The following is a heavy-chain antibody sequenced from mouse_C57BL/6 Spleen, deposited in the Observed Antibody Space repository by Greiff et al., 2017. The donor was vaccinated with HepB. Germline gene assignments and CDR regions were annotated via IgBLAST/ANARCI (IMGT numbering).Heavy chain of an antibody. Sequence: QVQLQQSGAELVKPGASVKLSCKASGYTFTSYWMHWVKQRPGQGLEWIGMIHPNSGSTNYNEKFKSKATLTVDKSSSTAYMQLSSLTSEDSAVYYCARIGYDYDGEGHYFDYWGQGTTLTVSS. CDR1: GYTFTSYW. V-gene: IGHV1-64*01. D-gene: IGHD2-4*01. CDR3: ARIGYDYDGEGHYFDY. CDR2: IHPNSGST. J-gene: IGHJ2*01.